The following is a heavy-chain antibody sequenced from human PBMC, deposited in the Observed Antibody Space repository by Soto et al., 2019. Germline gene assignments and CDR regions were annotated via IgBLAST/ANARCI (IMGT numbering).Heavy chain of an antibody. CDR3: ARQENPLARYGGDLDY. CDR2: IYRSGTT. Sequence: SETLSLTCTVSGGSVNSGNYHWSWIRQPPGKGLEWIGHIYRSGTTNYNPSLKSRVTISVDTSKNLFTLRLISATAADTATYFCARQENPLARYGGDLDYWGHGTLVTV. CDR1: GGSVNSGNYH. J-gene: IGHJ4*01. V-gene: IGHV4-61*03. D-gene: IGHD3-16*01.